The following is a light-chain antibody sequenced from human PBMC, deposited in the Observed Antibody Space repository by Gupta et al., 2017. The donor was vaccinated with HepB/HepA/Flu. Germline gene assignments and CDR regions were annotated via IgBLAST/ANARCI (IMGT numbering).Light chain of an antibody. CDR1: QSILHSNGYNY. J-gene: IGKJ1*01. CDR3: MQTLQTPAGT. Sequence: DSVMTQFPPSLLVTAGEPASIACRSSQSILHSNGYNYLDWYLQRPGQAPQLLIYLGSIRASGVPDRFSDSGSGTDFTLKISRGEAEDVGVYYCMQTLQTPAGTFGQGTKVEIK. CDR2: LGS. V-gene: IGKV2-28*01.